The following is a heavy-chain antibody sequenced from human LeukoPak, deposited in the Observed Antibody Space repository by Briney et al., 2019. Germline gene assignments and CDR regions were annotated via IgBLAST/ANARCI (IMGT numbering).Heavy chain of an antibody. CDR2: IYHSGST. CDR3: ARGGRLDCTWDY. V-gene: IGHV4-30-2*01. Sequence: PSQTLSLTCAVSGGSISSGGYSWSWIRQPPGKGLEWIGYIYHSGSTYYNPSLKSRVTISVDRSKNQFSLKLSSVTAADTAVYYCARGGRLDCTWDYWGQGTLVTVSS. D-gene: IGHD2-21*02. CDR1: GGSISSGGYS. J-gene: IGHJ4*02.